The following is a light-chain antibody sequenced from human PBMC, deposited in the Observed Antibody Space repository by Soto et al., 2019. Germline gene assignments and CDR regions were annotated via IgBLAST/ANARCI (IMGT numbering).Light chain of an antibody. V-gene: IGKV3D-20*02. Sequence: EIVLTQSPGTLSLSPGERATLSCRASQIVSNNYLAWCQQKPGQAPRLLIYGASNRATGIPARFSGSGSGTAFTLTISSLEPEDFAVYYCQQRNNWPWTFGQGTKVDIK. CDR1: QIVSNNY. CDR3: QQRNNWPWT. J-gene: IGKJ1*01. CDR2: GAS.